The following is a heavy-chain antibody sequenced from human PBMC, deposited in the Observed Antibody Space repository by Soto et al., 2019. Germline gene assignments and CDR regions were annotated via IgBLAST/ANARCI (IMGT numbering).Heavy chain of an antibody. CDR2: IIPIFGTA. D-gene: IGHD6-13*01. V-gene: IGHV1-69*01. Sequence: QVQLVQSGAEVKKPGSLVKVSCKASGGTFSSYAISWVRQAPGQGLEWMGGIIPIFGTANYAQKFQGRVTITADESTSTAYMELSSLRSEDTAVYYCARDLAQLVPYYYYYYGMDVWGQGTTVTVSS. J-gene: IGHJ6*02. CDR1: GGTFSSYA. CDR3: ARDLAQLVPYYYYYYGMDV.